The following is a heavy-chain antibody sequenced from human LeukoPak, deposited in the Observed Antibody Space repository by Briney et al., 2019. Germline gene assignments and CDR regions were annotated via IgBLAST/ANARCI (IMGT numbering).Heavy chain of an antibody. Sequence: GGSLRLSCAASGFTFSSYSMNWVRQAPGKGLEWVSSISSSSSYIYHADSVKGRFTISRDNAKNSLYLQMNSLRAEDTALYYCAKGPSGWSLDYWGQGTLVTVSS. CDR2: ISSSSSYI. CDR3: AKGPSGWSLDY. D-gene: IGHD6-19*01. CDR1: GFTFSSYS. J-gene: IGHJ4*02. V-gene: IGHV3-21*04.